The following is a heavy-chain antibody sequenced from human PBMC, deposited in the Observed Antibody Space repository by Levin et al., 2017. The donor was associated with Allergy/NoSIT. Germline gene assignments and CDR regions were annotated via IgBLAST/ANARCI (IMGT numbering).Heavy chain of an antibody. V-gene: IGHV4-59*08. D-gene: IGHD2-15*01. Sequence: SETLSLTCTVSGDSISSYYWSWIRQPPGKGLEWIGYVYNSGSTTYNPSLTSRVTISVDTSKNQFPLKLSSVTAADTAVYYCARRFCSGGTCYSGSHGMDVWGQGTTVTVSS. CDR2: VYNSGST. CDR1: GDSISSYY. J-gene: IGHJ6*02. CDR3: ARRFCSGGTCYSGSHGMDV.